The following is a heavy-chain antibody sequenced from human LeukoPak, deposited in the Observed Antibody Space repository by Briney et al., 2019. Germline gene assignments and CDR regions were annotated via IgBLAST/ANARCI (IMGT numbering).Heavy chain of an antibody. CDR2: ISPSGGST. CDR3: AGGYSDYDFFDS. Sequence: GGSLRLSCTTSGLTFSNCVMTWVRQSPGKRVEWASSISPSGGSTFYADSVKGRFTISRDNSKNTLYLQMSSLGAEDTAAYSCAGGYSDYDFFDSWGQGALVTVSS. V-gene: IGHV3-23*01. J-gene: IGHJ4*02. CDR1: GLTFSNCV. D-gene: IGHD5-12*01.